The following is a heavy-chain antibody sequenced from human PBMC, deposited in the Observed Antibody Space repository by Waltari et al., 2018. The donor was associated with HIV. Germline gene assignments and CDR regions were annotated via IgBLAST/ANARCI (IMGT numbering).Heavy chain of an antibody. CDR2: INPNSGGT. J-gene: IGHJ4*02. D-gene: IGHD3-10*01. Sequence: QVQLVQSGAEVKKPGASVKVSCKASGYTFTRYYMHWVRQAPGQGLEWMGWINPNSGGTNYAQKFQGRVTMTRDTSISTAHMELSRLRSDDTAVYYCARADYYGSGSQDYWGQGTLVTVSS. V-gene: IGHV1-2*02. CDR1: GYTFTRYY. CDR3: ARADYYGSGSQDY.